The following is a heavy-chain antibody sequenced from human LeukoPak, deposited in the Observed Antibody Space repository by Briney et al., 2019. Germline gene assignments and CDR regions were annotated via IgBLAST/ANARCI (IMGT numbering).Heavy chain of an antibody. D-gene: IGHD3-22*01. CDR3: ARESNYYDSSGYTYNWFDP. CDR1: GYTFTSYA. CDR2: INAGNGNT. V-gene: IGHV1-3*01. Sequence: ASVKVSCKASGYTFTSYAMHWVRQAPGQRLEWMGWINAGNGNTKYSQKFQGRVTITRDTSASTAYMELSSLRSEDTAVYYCARESNYYDSSGYTYNWFDPWGQGTLVTVSS. J-gene: IGHJ5*02.